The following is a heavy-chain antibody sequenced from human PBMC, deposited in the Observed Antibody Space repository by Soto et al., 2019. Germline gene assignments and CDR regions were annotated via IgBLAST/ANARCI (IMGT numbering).Heavy chain of an antibody. Sequence: PGGSLRLSCAASDFIFSNAWMNWVRQAPGKGLEYVSSISTNGGSTDYADSVKGRFTISRDNSKNTVYLQMSSLRAEDTAVYYCVKGEYYYDSSGYYPFDYWGQGTLVTVSS. V-gene: IGHV3-64D*06. CDR1: DFIFSNAW. J-gene: IGHJ4*02. CDR2: ISTNGGST. D-gene: IGHD3-22*01. CDR3: VKGEYYYDSSGYYPFDY.